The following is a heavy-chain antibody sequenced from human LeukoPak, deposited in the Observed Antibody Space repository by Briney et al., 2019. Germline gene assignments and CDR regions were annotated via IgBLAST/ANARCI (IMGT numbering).Heavy chain of an antibody. CDR2: ISPDGSDK. CDR1: GFTVSSNY. CDR3: ARGIVVVVGASDHFDY. D-gene: IGHD2-15*01. Sequence: PGGSLRLSCAASGFTVSSNYMSWVRQAPGKGLERVGTISPDGSDKYYVDSVKGRFTISRDNAKTSLYLQINSLRADDTALYFCARGIVVVVGASDHFDYWGQGTLITVSS. J-gene: IGHJ4*02. V-gene: IGHV3-7*01.